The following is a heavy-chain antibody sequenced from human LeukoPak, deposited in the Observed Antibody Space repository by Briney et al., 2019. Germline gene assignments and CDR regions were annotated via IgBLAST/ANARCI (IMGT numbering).Heavy chain of an antibody. CDR1: GGSITSYY. V-gene: IGHV4-59*01. J-gene: IGHJ3*02. CDR3: ARGNTYYYGSGSYRIDAFDI. D-gene: IGHD3-10*01. Sequence: SETLSLTCSVSGGSITSYYWSWIRQPPGKGLEWIGYISYSGSTNYNPSLKSRVSISIDTSKNQFSLKLSSVTAADTAVYYCARGNTYYYGSGSYRIDAFDIWGQGTMVTVSS. CDR2: ISYSGST.